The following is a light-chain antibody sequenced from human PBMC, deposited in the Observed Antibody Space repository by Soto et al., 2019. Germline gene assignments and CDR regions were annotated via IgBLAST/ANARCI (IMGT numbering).Light chain of an antibody. CDR3: SSYTTRSTRV. CDR2: EVS. CDR1: SSDVGGYNY. Sequence: QSALTQPASVSGSPGQSITISCTGSSSDVGGYNYVSWYQQHPGKAPKLMIYEVSNRPSGVSNRFSASKSGNTASLTISGLQAEDEADYYCSSYTTRSTRVFGGGTKLTVL. J-gene: IGLJ3*02. V-gene: IGLV2-14*01.